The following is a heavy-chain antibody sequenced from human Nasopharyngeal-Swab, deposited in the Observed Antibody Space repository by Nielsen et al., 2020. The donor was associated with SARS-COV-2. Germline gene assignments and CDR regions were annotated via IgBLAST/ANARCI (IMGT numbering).Heavy chain of an antibody. Sequence: VREAPGKGLEWVSSISSRSSYIYYADSVKGRFTISRDNAKNSLYLHMSSLRAEDTAVYYCARDDRDVDTAMVDYFYGMDVWGQGTTVTVSS. J-gene: IGHJ6*02. CDR2: ISSRSSYI. CDR3: ARDDRDVDTAMVDYFYGMDV. D-gene: IGHD5-18*01. V-gene: IGHV3-21*01.